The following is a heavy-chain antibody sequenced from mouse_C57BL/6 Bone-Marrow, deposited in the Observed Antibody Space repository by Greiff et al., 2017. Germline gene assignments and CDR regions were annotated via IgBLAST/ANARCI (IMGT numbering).Heavy chain of an antibody. CDR3: ARSDSSGSAWFAY. CDR1: GYTFTSYW. CDR2: INPSSGYT. D-gene: IGHD3-2*02. V-gene: IGHV1-7*01. J-gene: IGHJ3*01. Sequence: QVQLQQSGAELAKPGASVKLSCKASGYTFTSYWMHWVNQRPGQGLEWIGYINPSSGYTKYNQKFKDKATLTADKSSSTAYMQLSSLTYEDSAVYYCARSDSSGSAWFAYWGQGTLVTVSA.